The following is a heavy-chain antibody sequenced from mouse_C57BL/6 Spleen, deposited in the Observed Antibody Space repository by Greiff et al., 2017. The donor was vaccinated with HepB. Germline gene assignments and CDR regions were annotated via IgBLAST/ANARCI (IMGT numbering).Heavy chain of an antibody. CDR1: GYSFTGYY. J-gene: IGHJ3*01. CDR3: ARGYYGS. CDR2: INPSTGGT. V-gene: IGHV1-42*01. Sequence: VQLQQSGPELVKPGASVKISCKASGYSFTGYYMNWVKQSPEKSLEWIGEINPSTGGTTYNQKFKAKATLTVDKSSSTAYMQLKSLTSEDSAVYYCARGYYGSWGQGTLVTVSA. D-gene: IGHD1-1*01.